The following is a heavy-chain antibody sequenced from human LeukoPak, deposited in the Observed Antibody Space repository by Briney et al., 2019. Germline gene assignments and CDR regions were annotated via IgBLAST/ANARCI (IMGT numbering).Heavy chain of an antibody. CDR3: ASGPEVSLGVTTPYFDY. CDR2: INPHSGGT. J-gene: IGHJ4*02. D-gene: IGHD3-16*01. Sequence: ASVKVSCKASGYTFTRYYLHWVRQAPGRGLEWVGWINPHSGGTDCAQKFQGRVTMTRDTSITTAYMELSRLTSDDTAVYYCASGPEVSLGVTTPYFDYWGRGTLVTVSS. V-gene: IGHV1-2*02. CDR1: GYTFTRYY.